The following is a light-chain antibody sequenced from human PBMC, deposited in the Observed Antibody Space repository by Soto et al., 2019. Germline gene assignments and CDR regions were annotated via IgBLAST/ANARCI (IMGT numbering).Light chain of an antibody. CDR2: GAS. V-gene: IGKV3-20*01. Sequence: EIVLPQSTGTLSLSPGERATLSCRASQSVSNNYLAWYQQKPGQAPGLLIYGASNRATGIPDRFSGSGSGTDFTLTINRLEPEDFAVYYCQQYDSSPRTFGQGTKVDIK. J-gene: IGKJ1*01. CDR3: QQYDSSPRT. CDR1: QSVSNNY.